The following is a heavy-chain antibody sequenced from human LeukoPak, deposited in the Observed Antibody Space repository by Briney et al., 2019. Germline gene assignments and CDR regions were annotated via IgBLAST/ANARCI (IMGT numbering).Heavy chain of an antibody. CDR2: IYYSGST. CDR1: GGSISSYY. D-gene: IGHD1-26*01. CDR3: ARDYPGGSYYYYYMDV. Sequence: PSETLSLTCTVSGGSISSYYWSWIRQPPGKGLEWIGYIYYSGSTNYNPSLKSRVTISVDTSKNQFSPKLSSVTAADTAVYYCARDYPGGSYYYYYMDVWGKGTTVTVSS. V-gene: IGHV4-59*01. J-gene: IGHJ6*03.